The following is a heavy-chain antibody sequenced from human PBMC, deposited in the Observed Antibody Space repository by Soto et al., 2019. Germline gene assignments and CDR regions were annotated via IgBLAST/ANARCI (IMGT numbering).Heavy chain of an antibody. CDR2: ISGSGGSTNYA. CDR3: AKDRFFVAT. Sequence: EVQLLESGGGLVQPGGSLRLSCVASGFTFSTYAMNWVRQAPGKGLEWVSGISGSGGSTNYADYADSVKGRFTISRHNSKKTLYLQMNSLRAEDTAVYYCAKDRFFVATWGQGTLVTVSS. D-gene: IGHD5-12*01. V-gene: IGHV3-23*01. J-gene: IGHJ5*02. CDR1: GFTFSTYA.